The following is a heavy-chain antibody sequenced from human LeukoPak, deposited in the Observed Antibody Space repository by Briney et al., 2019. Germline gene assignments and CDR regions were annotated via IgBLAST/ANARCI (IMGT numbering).Heavy chain of an antibody. CDR2: INPNSGGT. CDR3: ARVPIRRLYESSGYYYEDP. J-gene: IGHJ5*02. CDR1: GYTFTGSY. D-gene: IGHD3-22*01. V-gene: IGHV1-2*02. Sequence: ASVKVSCKASGYTFTGSYMHWVRQAPGQGLEWMGWINPNSGGTNYAQKFQGRVTMTRDTSISTAYMELSRLRSDDTAVYYCARVPIRRLYESSGYYYEDPWGQGTLVTVSS.